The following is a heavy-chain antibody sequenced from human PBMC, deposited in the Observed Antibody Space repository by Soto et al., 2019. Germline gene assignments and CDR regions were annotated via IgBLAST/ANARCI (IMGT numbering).Heavy chain of an antibody. Sequence: SVKVSCKASGGTFSSYAISWVRQAPGQGLEWMGGIIPIFGTANYAQKFQGRVTITADKSTSTAYMELSSLRSEDTAVYYCARGRNHDVLRFLEWSLSLSCWGQGTLVTVSS. CDR1: GGTFSSYA. CDR3: ARGRNHDVLRFLEWSLSLSC. CDR2: IIPIFGTA. D-gene: IGHD3-3*01. J-gene: IGHJ4*02. V-gene: IGHV1-69*06.